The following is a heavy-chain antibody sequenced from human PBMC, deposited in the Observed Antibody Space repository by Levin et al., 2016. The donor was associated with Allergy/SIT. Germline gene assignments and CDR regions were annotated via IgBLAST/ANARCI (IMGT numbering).Heavy chain of an antibody. CDR2: IRSKTHSYAT. CDR1: GVSFSVSG. Sequence: LSLTCAASGVSFSVSGMHWVRQAPGKGLEWVGRIRSKTHSYATAYAASVQGRFTISRDDSKNTAYLQMNSLQTEDTGVYYCTGGNSGIYYYYFGMDVWGQGTTVTVSS. J-gene: IGHJ6*02. V-gene: IGHV3-73*01. CDR3: TGGNSGIYYYYFGMDV. D-gene: IGHD4-23*01.